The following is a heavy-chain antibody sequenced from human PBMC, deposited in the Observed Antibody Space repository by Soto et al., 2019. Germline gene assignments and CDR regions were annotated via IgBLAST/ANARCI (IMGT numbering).Heavy chain of an antibody. J-gene: IGHJ4*02. Sequence: QLQLQESGPGLVKPSETLSLTCTVSGGSISSSSYYWGWIRQPPGKGLEWIGSIYYSGSTYYNPSLKSRVTISVDTSKNQFSLKLSSVTAADTAVYYCARLGYEYYDSSGYYSLIYYFDYWGQGTLVTVSS. D-gene: IGHD3-22*01. V-gene: IGHV4-39*01. CDR3: ARLGYEYYDSSGYYSLIYYFDY. CDR2: IYYSGST. CDR1: GGSISSSSYY.